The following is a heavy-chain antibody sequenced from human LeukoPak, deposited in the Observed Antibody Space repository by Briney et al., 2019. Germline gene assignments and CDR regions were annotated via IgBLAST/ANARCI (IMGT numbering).Heavy chain of an antibody. J-gene: IGHJ4*02. CDR2: IYYSGST. CDR1: GGSISSSSYY. Sequence: PSETLSLTCTVSGGSISSSSYYWGWIRQPPGKGLEWIGSIYYSGSTYYNPSLKSRVTISVDTSKNQFSLKLSSVTAADTAVYYCAGRFSVWGYRNGIDYWGQGTLVTVSS. D-gene: IGHD5-18*01. CDR3: AGRFSVWGYRNGIDY. V-gene: IGHV4-39*07.